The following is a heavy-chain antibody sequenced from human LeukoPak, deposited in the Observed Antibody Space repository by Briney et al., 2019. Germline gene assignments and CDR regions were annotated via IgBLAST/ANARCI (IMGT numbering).Heavy chain of an antibody. D-gene: IGHD3-22*01. V-gene: IGHV3-23*01. CDR1: GFTFSSYA. Sequence: PGGSLRLSCAASGFTFSSYAMGWVRQAPGKGLEWVSGVSGNGGNTYYADSVKGRFTISRDNSKNTLYLQMISLRAEDTAVYYCAKRGYYDTSGLRAPLDNWGQGTLVTASS. J-gene: IGHJ4*02. CDR2: VSGNGGNT. CDR3: AKRGYYDTSGLRAPLDN.